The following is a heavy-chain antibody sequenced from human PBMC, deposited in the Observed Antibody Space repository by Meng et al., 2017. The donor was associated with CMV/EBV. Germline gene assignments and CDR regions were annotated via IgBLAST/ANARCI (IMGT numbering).Heavy chain of an antibody. Sequence: ASVKVSCKASGYTFTSYGISWVRQAPGPGLEWMGWISAYNGNTNYAQKLQGRVTMTTDTSTSTAYMELRSLRSDDTAVYYCARDCSSTSCYRKWYYGMDVWGQGTTVTVSS. CDR2: ISAYNGNT. J-gene: IGHJ6*02. D-gene: IGHD2-2*02. CDR1: GYTFTSYG. V-gene: IGHV1-18*01. CDR3: ARDCSSTSCYRKWYYGMDV.